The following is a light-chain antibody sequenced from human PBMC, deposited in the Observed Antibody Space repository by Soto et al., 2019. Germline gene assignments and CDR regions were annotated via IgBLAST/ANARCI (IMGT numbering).Light chain of an antibody. Sequence: EIVSTQSAGTLSLSPGERATLSCRASQSVSSNYLAWYQQKPGQAPRLLIYGASTRATGIPDRFSGSGSGTDFTLTISRLEPEDFAVYYCQLYDNSLYTFGQGTNLDIK. CDR3: QLYDNSLYT. V-gene: IGKV3-20*01. J-gene: IGKJ2*01. CDR2: GAS. CDR1: QSVSSNY.